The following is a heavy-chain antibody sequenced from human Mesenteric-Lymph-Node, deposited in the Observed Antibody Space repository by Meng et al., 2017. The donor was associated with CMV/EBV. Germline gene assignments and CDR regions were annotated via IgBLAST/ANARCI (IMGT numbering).Heavy chain of an antibody. CDR2: INQDGSEK. D-gene: IGHD1-26*01. Sequence: SLRLSCAASGFNLRSYWMSWVRQAPGKGLEWVANINQDGSEKYYVDSVKGRFTISRDNAKNSLFLQMNSLIAEDTALYYCARARSLDYWGQGTLVTVSS. CDR1: GFNLRSYW. CDR3: ARARSLDY. J-gene: IGHJ4*02. V-gene: IGHV3-7*04.